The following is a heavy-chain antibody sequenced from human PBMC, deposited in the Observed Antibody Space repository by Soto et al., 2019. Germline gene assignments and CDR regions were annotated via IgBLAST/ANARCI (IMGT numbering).Heavy chain of an antibody. D-gene: IGHD1-26*01. Sequence: PGGSLSLSCAASGFIFENFGMSWVRQPPGKGLEWISSISGSGFKKYYADSVKGRFTISRDNSKSTVYLELNNLSAEDTAVYHCAKNQGVELVPLASVDWFDPWGQGSVVTVSS. V-gene: IGHV3-23*01. CDR2: ISGSGFKK. CDR3: AKNQGVELVPLASVDWFDP. J-gene: IGHJ5*02. CDR1: GFIFENFG.